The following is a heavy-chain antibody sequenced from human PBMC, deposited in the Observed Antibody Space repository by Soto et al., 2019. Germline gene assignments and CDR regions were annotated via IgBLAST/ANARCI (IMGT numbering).Heavy chain of an antibody. CDR1: GFTVSNYH. J-gene: IGHJ4*02. Sequence: GSLRLSCAASGFTVSNYHMSWVRQAPGKGLEWISVIYSAGSADFADSVKGRFTISRDNSKNTLYLQMSSLRADDTAVYYCASVPSSSYHDFDYWGQGTLVTVSS. V-gene: IGHV3-66*01. D-gene: IGHD6-13*01. CDR2: IYSAGSA. CDR3: ASVPSSSYHDFDY.